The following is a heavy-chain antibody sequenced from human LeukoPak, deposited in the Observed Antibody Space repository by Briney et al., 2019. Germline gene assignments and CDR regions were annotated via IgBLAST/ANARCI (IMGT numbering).Heavy chain of an antibody. CDR2: ISAYNGNT. CDR1: GYTFTSYG. CDR3: ARGDLGYCSGGSCYGWFDP. J-gene: IGHJ5*02. V-gene: IGHV1-18*01. D-gene: IGHD2-15*01. Sequence: ASVKVSCKASGYTFTSYGISWVRQAPGQGLEWMGWISAYNGNTNYAQKLQGRVTMTTDTSTSTAYMELSSLRSEDTAVYYCARGDLGYCSGGSCYGWFDPWGQGTLVTVSS.